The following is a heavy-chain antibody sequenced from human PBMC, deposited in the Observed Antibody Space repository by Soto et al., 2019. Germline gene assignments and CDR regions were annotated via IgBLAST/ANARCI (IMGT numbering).Heavy chain of an antibody. V-gene: IGHV1-18*01. J-gene: IGHJ5*02. CDR3: VRDASSGYRGWWDP. CDR2: ISPYNGDT. Sequence: QVQLVQSGAEVKKPGASVKVSCKASGYTFTSCGISWVRQAPGQGLEWMGLISPYNGDTIYAQKFQGRVIVTTDTATSTAYMELRSLRSDDTAVYYCVRDASSGYRGWWDPWGQGTLVTVSS. D-gene: IGHD5-18*01. CDR1: GYTFTSCG.